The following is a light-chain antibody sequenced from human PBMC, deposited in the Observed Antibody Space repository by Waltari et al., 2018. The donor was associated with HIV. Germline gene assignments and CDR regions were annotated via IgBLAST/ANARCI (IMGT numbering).Light chain of an antibody. V-gene: IGLV3-21*04. CDR1: NIGTNS. CDR2: YKA. CDR3: NVWDTISDHVV. J-gene: IGLJ2*01. Sequence: SYVLPQPPSVSVAPGKTAKITCVGNNIGTNSVHWYQQKPDQAPVLVIYYKADRPAGIPERFSGSNSGDTATLTINGVEAEDEADYYCNVWDTISDHVVFGGGSKLTVL.